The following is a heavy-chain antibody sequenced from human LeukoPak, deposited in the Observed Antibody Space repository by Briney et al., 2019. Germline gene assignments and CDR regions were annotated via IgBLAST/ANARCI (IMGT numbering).Heavy chain of an antibody. J-gene: IGHJ6*03. CDR2: IIPIFGTA. V-gene: IGHV1-69*05. CDR1: SXXX. D-gene: IGHD6-19*01. Sequence: SXXXXXXVXXAPGQXLEWMGGIIPIFGTANYAQKFQGRVTITTDESTSTAYMELSSPRSEDTAVYYCARISEEGRSASSGSGYYYYYMDVWGKGTTVTVSS. CDR3: ARISEEGRSASSGSGYYYYYMDV.